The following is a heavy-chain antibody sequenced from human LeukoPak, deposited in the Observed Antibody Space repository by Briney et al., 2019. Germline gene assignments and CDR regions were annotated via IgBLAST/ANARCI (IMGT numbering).Heavy chain of an antibody. CDR2: ISWNSGSI. CDR1: GFTFDDYA. Sequence: GGSLRLSCAASGFTFDDYAMHWVRQAPGKGLEWVSGISWNSGSIGYADSVKGRFTISRDNAKNSLYLQMNSLRAEDTALYYCAKDIGDPYSGSYRIKNDAFDIWGQGTMVTVSS. CDR3: AKDIGDPYSGSYRIKNDAFDI. D-gene: IGHD1-26*01. V-gene: IGHV3-9*01. J-gene: IGHJ3*02.